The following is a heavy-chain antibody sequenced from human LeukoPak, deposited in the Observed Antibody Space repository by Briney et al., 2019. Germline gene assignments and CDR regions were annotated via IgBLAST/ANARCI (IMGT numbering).Heavy chain of an antibody. J-gene: IGHJ4*02. D-gene: IGHD6-13*01. CDR1: GASISSYY. CDR2: IYYIGTT. V-gene: IGHV4-59*01. Sequence: SETLSLTCTVSGASISSYYWTWIRQPPGKGLEWIGYIYYIGTTNYNPSLKSRVTISVDTSKNQFSLKLSSVIAAYTAVYYCARDRGSSWYDYWGQGTLVTVSS. CDR3: ARDRGSSWYDY.